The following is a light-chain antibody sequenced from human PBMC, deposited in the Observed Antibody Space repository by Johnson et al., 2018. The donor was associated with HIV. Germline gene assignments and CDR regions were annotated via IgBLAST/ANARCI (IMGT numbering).Light chain of an antibody. CDR2: ENN. V-gene: IGLV1-51*02. CDR1: SSNIGNNY. Sequence: QSVLTQPPSVSEAPGQKVTISCSGSSSNIGNNYVSWYQHLPGTAPKLLIYENNKRPSGIPDRFSGSKSGTSATLGVTGLQTGDEADYFCGTWDSSLSAYVFGTGTKVTVL. J-gene: IGLJ1*01. CDR3: GTWDSSLSAYV.